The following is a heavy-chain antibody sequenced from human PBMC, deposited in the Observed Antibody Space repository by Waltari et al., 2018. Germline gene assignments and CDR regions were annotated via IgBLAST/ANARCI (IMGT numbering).Heavy chain of an antibody. D-gene: IGHD1-26*01. CDR1: GFTFSDYA. Sequence: DVPLVVCGVGLVQPGRSLRPPVSASGFTFSDYAIHWVRQAPGKGLEWVSGISWNSGSIGYGDSVKGRFTTSRDNTKNSLYLQMNSLRPEDTALYYCAIDKEPSPYYFDYWGQGTLVTVSS. CDR3: AIDKEPSPYYFDY. CDR2: ISWNSGSI. V-gene: IGHV3-9*01. J-gene: IGHJ4*02.